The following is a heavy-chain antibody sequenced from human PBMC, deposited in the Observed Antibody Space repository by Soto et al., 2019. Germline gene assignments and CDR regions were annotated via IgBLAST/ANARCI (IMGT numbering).Heavy chain of an antibody. D-gene: IGHD1-1*01. CDR1: GFTFTDHY. CDR3: ARAGPGTRRDFDY. V-gene: IGHV3-72*01. Sequence: EVQLVESGGGLVQPGGSLRLSCAASGFTFTDHYMDWVLQAPGKGLEWVGRSRDRTKSYTTEYAASVKGRFTISRDDSKISLFLQMNSLKADETAVYYCARAGPGTRRDFDYWGLVTLVTVSS. J-gene: IGHJ4*02. CDR2: SRDRTKSYTT.